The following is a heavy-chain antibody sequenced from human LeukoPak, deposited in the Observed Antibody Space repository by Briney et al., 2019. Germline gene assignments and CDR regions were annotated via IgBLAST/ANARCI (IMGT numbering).Heavy chain of an antibody. CDR2: ISYDGSNK. CDR3: ARVKRISAYDY. D-gene: IGHD6-6*01. V-gene: IGHV3-30-3*01. CDR1: GFTFSSYA. J-gene: IGHJ4*02. Sequence: PGRSLRLSCAASGFTFSSYAMHWVRQAPGKGLEWVAVISYDGSNKYYADSVKGRFTISRDNSKNTLYLQMNSLRAEDTAVYYCARVKRISAYDYWGQGTLVTVSS.